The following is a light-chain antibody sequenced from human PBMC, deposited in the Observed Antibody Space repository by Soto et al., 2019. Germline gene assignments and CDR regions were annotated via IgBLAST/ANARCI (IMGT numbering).Light chain of an antibody. V-gene: IGKV1-39*01. CDR1: ARISNY. J-gene: IGKJ1*01. CDR3: QQSYNTPRT. CDR2: ASS. Sequence: DIQLTQSPSSLSASVGDRVTITCRASARISNYLNWYQQKPGTAPKLLIWASSTLPSGVPSRFSGSGSGTDFTLSISGLQPEDFAVYYCQQSYNTPRTFGQETNVE.